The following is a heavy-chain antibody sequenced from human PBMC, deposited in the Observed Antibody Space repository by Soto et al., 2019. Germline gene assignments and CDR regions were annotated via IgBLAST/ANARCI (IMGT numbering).Heavy chain of an antibody. J-gene: IGHJ6*02. CDR3: ARDQLRGNYYCGMDA. CDR2: IYSGGNT. D-gene: IGHD3-16*01. V-gene: IGHV3-66*01. CDR1: GFTVSSNY. Sequence: EVQLVESGGGLVQPGGSLRLSCAASGFTVSSNYMSWVRQAPGKGLEWVSVIYSGGNTYYADSVKGRFTISRDNSKNTLYLESKGLRAEDTAVYYCARDQLRGNYYCGMDAWGQGTTVTVSS.